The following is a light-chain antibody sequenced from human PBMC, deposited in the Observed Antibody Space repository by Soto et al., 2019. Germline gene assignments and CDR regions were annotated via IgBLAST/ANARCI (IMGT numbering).Light chain of an antibody. CDR2: GAS. V-gene: IGKV3-15*01. Sequence: EIVMTQSPATLSVSPGERATLSCRASQSVSSNLAWYQQKPGQAPRLLIYGASTRATGIPARCSGSGSGTEFTRTISSLQSEDFAVYYCQQYNNWPLTFGGGTKVEIK. J-gene: IGKJ4*01. CDR1: QSVSSN. CDR3: QQYNNWPLT.